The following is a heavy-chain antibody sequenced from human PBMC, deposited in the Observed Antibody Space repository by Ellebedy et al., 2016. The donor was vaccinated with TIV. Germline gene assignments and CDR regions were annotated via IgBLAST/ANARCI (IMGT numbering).Heavy chain of an antibody. V-gene: IGHV1-24*01. CDR1: GYTLTELS. J-gene: IGHJ4*02. CDR2: FDPEDGET. Sequence: ASVKVSXKVSGYTLTELSMHWVRQAPGKGLEWMGGFDPEDGETIYAQKFQGRVTMTEDTSTDTAYMELSSLRSEDTAVYYCATSVYSGYDRPYYFDYWGQGTLVTVSS. D-gene: IGHD5-12*01. CDR3: ATSVYSGYDRPYYFDY.